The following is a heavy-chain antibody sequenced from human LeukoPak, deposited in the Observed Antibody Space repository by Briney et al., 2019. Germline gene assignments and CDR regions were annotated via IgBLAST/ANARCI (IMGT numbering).Heavy chain of an antibody. CDR3: ARAESANYYDSGKYFNYFYMDV. V-gene: IGHV4-59*11. CDR2: MYFTGNT. CDR1: GGSISGHY. Sequence: SETLSLTCTVPGGSISGHYWTWIRQPPGKGLEWIGYMYFTGNTNYNPSLWSRVTISVDASKNQFSLRLTSVTAADTAVYYCARAESANYYDSGKYFNYFYMDVWGKGTTVTVSS. D-gene: IGHD3-10*01. J-gene: IGHJ6*03.